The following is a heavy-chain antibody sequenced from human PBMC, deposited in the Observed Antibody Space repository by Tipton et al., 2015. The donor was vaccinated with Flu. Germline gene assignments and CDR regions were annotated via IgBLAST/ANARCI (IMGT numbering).Heavy chain of an antibody. D-gene: IGHD4-11*01. Sequence: TLSLTCTVSGGSMSSGSSYWSWIRQPAGKGLEWIGRIHTSGSTNYNPSLESRVTISVDSSKNQFSLKLTSVTAADTAVYYCARRDYSNYVSEPKNWFDPWGQGILVTVSS. V-gene: IGHV4-61*02. CDR2: IHTSGST. CDR1: GGSMSSGSSY. CDR3: ARRDYSNYVSEPKNWFDP. J-gene: IGHJ5*02.